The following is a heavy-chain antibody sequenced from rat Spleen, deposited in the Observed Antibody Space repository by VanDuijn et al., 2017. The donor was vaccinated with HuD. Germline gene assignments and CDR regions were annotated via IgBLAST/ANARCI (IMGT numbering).Heavy chain of an antibody. CDR3: AVSGYGY. CDR2: ISTGGGST. V-gene: IGHV5-19*01. D-gene: IGHD4-3*01. Sequence: EVQLVEFGGGLVQPGRSLKLSCAASGFTFSNYGIHWLRQAPTKGLEWVAYISTGGGSTYYRDSVKGRFTISRDNAKSTLYLQMDSLRSEDTETYYCAVSGYGYWGQGIMVTVSS. J-gene: IGHJ2*01. CDR1: GFTFSNYG.